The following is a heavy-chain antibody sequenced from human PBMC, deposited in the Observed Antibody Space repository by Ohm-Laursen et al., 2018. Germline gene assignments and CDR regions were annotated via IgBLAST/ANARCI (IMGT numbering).Heavy chain of an antibody. D-gene: IGHD6-19*01. CDR3: AREELESSGWAD. CDR1: GFTFSSYW. Sequence: SLRLSCAASGFTFSSYWMTWVRRASGKGLEWVANIKEDGSVKQYVDSVKGRFTISRDNAKNTLYLQMNSLRAEDTAVYYCAREELESSGWADWGQGTLVTVSS. CDR2: IKEDGSVK. V-gene: IGHV3-7*01. J-gene: IGHJ4*02.